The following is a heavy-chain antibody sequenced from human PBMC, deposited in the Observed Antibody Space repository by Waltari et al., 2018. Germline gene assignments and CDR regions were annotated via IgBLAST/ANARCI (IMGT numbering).Heavy chain of an antibody. Sequence: EVQLVESGGGLVQPGGSLKLSCAASGFTFSGSAMHWVRQASGKGLEWVGRIRSKANSYATADAASVKGRFTISRDDSKNTAYLQMNSLKTEDTAVYYCTRPGRIVGATTIYYYYYMDVWGKGTTVTVSS. CDR3: TRPGRIVGATTIYYYYYMDV. CDR2: IRSKANSYAT. V-gene: IGHV3-73*02. D-gene: IGHD1-26*01. CDR1: GFTFSGSA. J-gene: IGHJ6*03.